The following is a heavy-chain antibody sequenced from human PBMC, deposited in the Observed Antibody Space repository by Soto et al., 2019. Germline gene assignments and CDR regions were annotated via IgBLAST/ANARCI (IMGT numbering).Heavy chain of an antibody. Sequence: ASVKVSCKASGYTFTSYAMHWVRQAPGQRLEWMGWINAGNGDTKYSQKFQGRVTITRDTSASTAYMELSSLRSEDTAVYYCARSIVVVTALDYWGQGTLVTVSS. CDR3: ARSIVVVTALDY. CDR1: GYTFTSYA. D-gene: IGHD2-21*02. J-gene: IGHJ4*02. CDR2: INAGNGDT. V-gene: IGHV1-3*01.